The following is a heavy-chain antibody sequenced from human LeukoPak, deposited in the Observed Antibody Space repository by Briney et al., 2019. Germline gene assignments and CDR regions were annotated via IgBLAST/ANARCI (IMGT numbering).Heavy chain of an antibody. Sequence: GASVKVSCKASGYTFTGYYMHWVRQAPGQGLEWMGWMNPNSGNTGYAQKFQGRVTMTRNTSISTAYMELSSLRSGDTAVCYCARGEWELPDYWGQGTLVTVSS. CDR1: GYTFTGYY. D-gene: IGHD1-26*01. V-gene: IGHV1-8*02. CDR3: ARGEWELPDY. CDR2: MNPNSGNT. J-gene: IGHJ4*02.